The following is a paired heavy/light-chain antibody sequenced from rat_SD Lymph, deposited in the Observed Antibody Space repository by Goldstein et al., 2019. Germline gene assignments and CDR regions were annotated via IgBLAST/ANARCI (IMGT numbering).Heavy chain of an antibody. Sequence: EVKLEESGGGLVQPGMSVKLSCTTSGFTFSDYWMEWVRQAPGKGLEWVAEIRNKANNYATYYGKSVKGRFTISRDDSKSIVYLQMNSIRSEDTGIYYCTRDYPDYWGQGVMVTVSS. CDR2: IRNKANNYAT. D-gene: IGHD1-1*01. V-gene: IGHV6-21*01. CDR1: GFTFSDYW. CDR3: TRDYPDY. J-gene: IGHJ2*01.
Light chain of an antibody. J-gene: IGKJ1*01. CDR3: QRIYNSPWT. V-gene: IGKV6S5*01. Sequence: NIVMTQSPKSMSISVGDRVTMNCKASQNVGNNIAWYQQKPGQSPKLLIYYASNRYTGVPDRFTGGGYGTDFTLTINSVQAEDAAFYYCQRIYNSPWTFGGGTKLELK. CDR1: QNVGNN. CDR2: YAS.